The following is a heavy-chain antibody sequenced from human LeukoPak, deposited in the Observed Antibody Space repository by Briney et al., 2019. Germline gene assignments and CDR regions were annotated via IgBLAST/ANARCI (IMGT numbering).Heavy chain of an antibody. V-gene: IGHV3-23*01. CDR1: GFTFSTYG. CDR3: AREPSGSGSFDY. D-gene: IGHD3-10*01. CDR2: VTGSGSAT. Sequence: GGSLRLSCAASGFTFSTYGMAWVRQAPGKGLEWVSGVTGSGSATYYADSVKGRLTISRDNSKNTLDLQMNSLRAEDTAVYYCAREPSGSGSFDYWGQGALVTVSS. J-gene: IGHJ4*02.